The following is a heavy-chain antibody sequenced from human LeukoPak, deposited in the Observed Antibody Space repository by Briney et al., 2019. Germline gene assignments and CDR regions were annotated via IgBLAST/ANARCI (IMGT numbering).Heavy chain of an antibody. CDR1: GGSFSGYY. D-gene: IGHD3/OR15-3a*01. Sequence: SETLSLTCAVYGGSFSGYYWSWIRQPPGKGLEWIGEINHSGTTNYKPSLKSRVSISVDTAKNQFSLKLRSVTAADTAIYYCARGRYDIWPGPWGQGTLVTVSS. J-gene: IGHJ5*02. V-gene: IGHV4-34*01. CDR3: ARGRYDIWPGP. CDR2: INHSGTT.